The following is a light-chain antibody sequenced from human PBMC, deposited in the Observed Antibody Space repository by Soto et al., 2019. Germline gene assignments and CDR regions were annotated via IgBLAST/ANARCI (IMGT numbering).Light chain of an antibody. CDR2: GAS. CDR3: QQYTSSLIT. Sequence: EIVLTRSPGTLSLSPGERATLSCRASQSVSSSYLAWYQQKPGQAPRLXIYGASGRATGIPDRFSGGGSGTEFTLTISRLEPEDFAVYYCQQYTSSLITFGQGTRLEIK. CDR1: QSVSSSY. V-gene: IGKV3-20*01. J-gene: IGKJ5*01.